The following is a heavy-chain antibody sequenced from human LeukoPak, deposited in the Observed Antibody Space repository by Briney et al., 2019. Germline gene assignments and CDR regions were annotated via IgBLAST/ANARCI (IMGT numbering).Heavy chain of an antibody. D-gene: IGHD6-19*01. V-gene: IGHV4-59*01. Sequence: SETLSLTCTVSGGFISSYYWSWIRQPPGKGLEWIGYIYYSGSTNYNPSLKSRVTISVDTSKNQFSLKLSSVTAADTAVYYCAREPGIAVAGTSTTYYYYGMDVWGQGTTVTVSS. CDR1: GGFISSYY. CDR3: AREPGIAVAGTSTTYYYYGMDV. J-gene: IGHJ6*02. CDR2: IYYSGST.